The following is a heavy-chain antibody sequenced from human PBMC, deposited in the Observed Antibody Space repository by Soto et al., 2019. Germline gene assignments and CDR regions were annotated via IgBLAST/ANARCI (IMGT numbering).Heavy chain of an antibody. CDR3: AIYXVYIVLLPTAALDS. CDR2: INQDGSEK. Sequence: GGSLRLSCAASGFTFSRYWMSWVRQAPGKGLEWVANINQDGSEKYYVDSVKGRFTISRDNAKNSLYLQLNSLRAEDTAVYYCAIYXVYIVLLPTAALDSWGQGTQVTVSS. CDR1: GFTFSRYW. D-gene: IGHD2-2*01. J-gene: IGHJ4*02. V-gene: IGHV3-7*01.